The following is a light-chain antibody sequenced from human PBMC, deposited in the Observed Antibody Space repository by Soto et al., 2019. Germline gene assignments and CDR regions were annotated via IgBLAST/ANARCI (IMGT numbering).Light chain of an antibody. CDR1: QSVSSNY. CDR3: QHYGSSPFT. CDR2: GAS. V-gene: IGKV3-20*01. Sequence: EIVLTQSPVTLSLSPGERATLSCRASQSVSSNYLAWYQQKPGQAPRLLVYGASIRATGIPDRFSGSGSGTDLTLTISRVEPEDFAVYYCQHYGSSPFTFGPGTKVDIK. J-gene: IGKJ3*01.